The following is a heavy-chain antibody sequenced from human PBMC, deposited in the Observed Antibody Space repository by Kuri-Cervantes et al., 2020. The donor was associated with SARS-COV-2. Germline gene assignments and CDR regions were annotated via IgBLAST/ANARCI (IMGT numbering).Heavy chain of an antibody. D-gene: IGHD3-9*01. CDR3: ALTHPLTTGRWSGPQPLNY. V-gene: IGHV1-2*02. CDR2: INPDIGVT. CDR1: GCTLIDYY. J-gene: IGHJ4*02. Sequence: ASVKVSCQPTGCTLIDYYIHWVRQATGQGLEWMGWINPDIGVTKVAQTFRGRVTLTRDKSFNTDYLEMDRMRPDDTAVYYCALTHPLTTGRWSGPQPLNYWGQGTLVTVSS.